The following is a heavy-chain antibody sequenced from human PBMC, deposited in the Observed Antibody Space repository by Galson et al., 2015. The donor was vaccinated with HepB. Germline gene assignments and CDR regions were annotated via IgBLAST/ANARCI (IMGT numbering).Heavy chain of an antibody. V-gene: IGHV4-39*07. CDR3: ARDPQQRNWFDP. CDR1: GGSISSSSYY. D-gene: IGHD6-13*01. Sequence: ETLSLTCTVSGGSISSSSYYWGWIRQPPGKGLEWIGSIYYSGITYYNPSLKSRVTISVDTSRNQFSLSLSSVTAADTAVYYCARDPQQRNWFDPWGQGTLVTVSS. J-gene: IGHJ5*02. CDR2: IYYSGIT.